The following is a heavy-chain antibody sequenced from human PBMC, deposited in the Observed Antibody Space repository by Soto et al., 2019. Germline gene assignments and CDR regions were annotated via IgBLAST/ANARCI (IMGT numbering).Heavy chain of an antibody. CDR1: RFTFSSYG. CDR2: ISYDGSNK. D-gene: IGHD6-19*01. CDR3: ASLAGYSQGWYTLTV. J-gene: IGHJ4*02. V-gene: IGHV3-30*03. Sequence: QAHLVESGGGVVQPGRSLRLSCAASRFTFSSYGMHWFRQAPGKVLEGVAGISYDGSNKYYADSVKGRFTISRENSKNTMYLHMNSLSADDTAVYYCASLAGYSQGWYTLTVWGQGTLVTVSS.